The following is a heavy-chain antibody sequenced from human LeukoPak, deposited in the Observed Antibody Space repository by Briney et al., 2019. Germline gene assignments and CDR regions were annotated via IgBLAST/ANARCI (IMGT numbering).Heavy chain of an antibody. D-gene: IGHD3-9*01. CDR2: INHSGST. V-gene: IGHV4-34*01. CDR1: GGSFSGYY. J-gene: IGHJ4*02. Sequence: SETLSLTCAVYGGSFSGYYWSWIRQPPGKGLEWIGEINHSGSTNYNPSLKSRVTISVDTSKNQFSLKLSSVTAADTAVYYCARVFGIDWSFDYWGQGTLATVSS. CDR3: ARVFGIDWSFDY.